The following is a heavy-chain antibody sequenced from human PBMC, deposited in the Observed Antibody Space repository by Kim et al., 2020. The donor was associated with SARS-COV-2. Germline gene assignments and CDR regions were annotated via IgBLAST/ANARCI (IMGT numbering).Heavy chain of an antibody. J-gene: IGHJ3*02. Sequence: SETLSLTCAVYGGSFSGYYWSWIRQPPGKGLEWIGEINHSGSTNYNPSLKSRVTISVDTSKNQFSLKLSSVTAADTAVYYCARVLGYYDSSGYYYGAFDIWGQGTMVTVSS. V-gene: IGHV4-34*01. D-gene: IGHD3-22*01. CDR2: INHSGST. CDR3: ARVLGYYDSSGYYYGAFDI. CDR1: GGSFSGYY.